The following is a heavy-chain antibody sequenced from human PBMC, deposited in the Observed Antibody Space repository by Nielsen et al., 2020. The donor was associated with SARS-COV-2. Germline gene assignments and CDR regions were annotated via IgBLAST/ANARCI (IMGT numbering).Heavy chain of an antibody. CDR2: ISYDGSNK. J-gene: IGHJ4*02. CDR3: ARVGYCSSTSCYAFGY. V-gene: IGHV3-30*03. Sequence: GESLKISCAASGFTFSSYWMHWVRQAPGKGLEWVAVISYDGSNKYYADSVKGRFTISRDNSKNTLYLQMNSLRAEDTAVYYCARVGYCSSTSCYAFGYWGQGTLVTVSS. D-gene: IGHD2-2*01. CDR1: GFTFSSYW.